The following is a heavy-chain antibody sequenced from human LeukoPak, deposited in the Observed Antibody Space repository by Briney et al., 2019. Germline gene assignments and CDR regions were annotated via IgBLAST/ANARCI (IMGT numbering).Heavy chain of an antibody. CDR2: ITGSGDST. V-gene: IGHV3-23*01. CDR1: GFTFSSYG. J-gene: IGHJ4*02. Sequence: GGTLRLSCVAAGFTFSSYGMSWVRQAPGKGLEWVSAITGSGDSTYYADSVKGRFTISRDNSKSTLYLQMNSLRAEDTAVYYCAKPARVGAVDYWGQGTLVTVSS. D-gene: IGHD6-13*01. CDR3: AKPARVGAVDY.